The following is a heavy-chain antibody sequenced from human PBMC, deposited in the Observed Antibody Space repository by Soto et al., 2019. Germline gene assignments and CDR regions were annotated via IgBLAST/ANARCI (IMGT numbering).Heavy chain of an antibody. V-gene: IGHV3-48*02. CDR2: ISSSGTTI. Sequence: EVQLVESGGGLVQPGGSLRLSCEASGFTFSSYPMNWVRQAPGKGLEWLSSISSSGTTIFYADSVKGRFTISRDNAKNSLYLQMNSLRDEDTAVYHCVRERSLAVAAAGYWGQGTLVTVSS. CDR3: VRERSLAVAAAGY. J-gene: IGHJ4*02. CDR1: GFTFSSYP. D-gene: IGHD6-19*01.